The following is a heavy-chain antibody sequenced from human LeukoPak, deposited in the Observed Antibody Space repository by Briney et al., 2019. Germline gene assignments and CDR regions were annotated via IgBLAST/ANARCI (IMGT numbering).Heavy chain of an antibody. CDR3: ARILVPAAISDGFDP. J-gene: IGHJ5*02. V-gene: IGHV1-2*02. Sequence: ASVKVSCKASGYTFTSYYMHWVRQAPGQGLEWMGWINPNSGGTNYAQKFQGRVTMTRDTSISTAYMELSRLRSDDTAVYYCARILVPAAISDGFDPWGQGTLVTVSS. D-gene: IGHD2-2*01. CDR1: GYTFTSYY. CDR2: INPNSGGT.